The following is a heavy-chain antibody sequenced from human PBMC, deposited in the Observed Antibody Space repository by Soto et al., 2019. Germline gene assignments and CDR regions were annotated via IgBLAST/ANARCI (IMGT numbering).Heavy chain of an antibody. J-gene: IGHJ6*02. V-gene: IGHV4-30-4*01. Sequence: SETLSLTCTVSGGSISIGDYYWNCIRQPPGKGLEWIGNIHYTGSTYYNPSLKSRVIISLDTSKNHFSLKLSSVTAADTAVYFCARGSTIYGLDVWGQGTTVTVSS. CDR2: IHYTGST. CDR3: ARGSTIYGLDV. CDR1: GGSISIGDYY.